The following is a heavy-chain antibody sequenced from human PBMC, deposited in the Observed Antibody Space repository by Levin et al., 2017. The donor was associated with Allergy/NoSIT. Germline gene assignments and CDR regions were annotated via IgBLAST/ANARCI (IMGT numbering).Heavy chain of an antibody. CDR3: ARVQGAANWFDP. Sequence: ASVKVSCKASGYTFTSYYMHWVRQAPGQGLEWMGWINPNSGGTNYAQKFQGRVTMTRDTSISTAYMELSRLRSDDTAVYYCARVQGAANWFDPWGQGTLVTVSS. CDR1: GYTFTSYY. CDR2: INPNSGGT. V-gene: IGHV1-2*02. D-gene: IGHD1-26*01. J-gene: IGHJ5*02.